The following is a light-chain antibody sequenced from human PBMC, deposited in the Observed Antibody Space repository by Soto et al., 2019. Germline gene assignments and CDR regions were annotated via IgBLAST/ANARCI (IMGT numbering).Light chain of an antibody. CDR3: QQYGSTPPT. CDR2: AAA. Sequence: EIVLTQSPGTLSLSPGDRATLSCRASQSVSSTYFAWYQRRPGQTLRLLIYAAAKRATGIPDRFSGSGSGTDFTLTISRLEPDDFAVYFGQQYGSTPPTFGQGTKLEIK. V-gene: IGKV3-20*01. J-gene: IGKJ2*01. CDR1: QSVSSTY.